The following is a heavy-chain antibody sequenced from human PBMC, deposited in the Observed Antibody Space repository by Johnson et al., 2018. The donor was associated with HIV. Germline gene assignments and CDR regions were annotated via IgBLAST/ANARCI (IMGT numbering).Heavy chain of an antibody. CDR3: AKTGAAAGLKDAFDI. J-gene: IGHJ3*02. CDR2: MSSDGSTE. CDR1: GFTFRNYA. D-gene: IGHD6-13*01. Sequence: QVQLVESGGGVVQPGRSLRLSCAASGFTFRNYAIHWVRQAPGQGLEWVAVMSSDGSTEYYADSVKGRFTISRDNAKNSLYLQMNSLRAEDTAVYFCAKTGAAAGLKDAFDIWGQGTMVTVSS. V-gene: IGHV3-30-3*01.